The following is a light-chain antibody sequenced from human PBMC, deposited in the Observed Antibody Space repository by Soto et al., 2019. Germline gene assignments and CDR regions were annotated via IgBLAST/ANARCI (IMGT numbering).Light chain of an antibody. CDR2: GAS. V-gene: IGKV3-15*01. Sequence: EIVMTQSPATLSVSPGERATLSCRASQSVGSNLAWHQQKPGQAPRLLIYGASTRATGIPARFSGSGSGTEFTLPISSLQSEDFAIYFCQQYNNWPPDRTFGQGTKVEIK. CDR1: QSVGSN. J-gene: IGKJ1*01. CDR3: QQYNNWPPDRT.